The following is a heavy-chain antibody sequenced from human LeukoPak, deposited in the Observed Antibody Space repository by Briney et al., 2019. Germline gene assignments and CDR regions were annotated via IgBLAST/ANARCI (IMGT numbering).Heavy chain of an antibody. D-gene: IGHD2-2*02. Sequence: SETLSLTCAVYGGSFSGYYWSWIRQPPGKGLEWIGEINHSGSTNYNPSLKSRVTISVDTSKNQFSLKLSSVTAADTAVYYCARGGGGSWGIVVVPAAIGELDYWGQGTLVTVSS. V-gene: IGHV4-34*01. J-gene: IGHJ4*02. CDR3: ARGGGGSWGIVVVPAAIGELDY. CDR1: GGSFSGYY. CDR2: INHSGST.